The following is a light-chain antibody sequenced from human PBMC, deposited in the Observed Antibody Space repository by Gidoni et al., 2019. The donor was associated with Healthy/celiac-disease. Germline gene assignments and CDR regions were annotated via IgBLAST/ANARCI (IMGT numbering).Light chain of an antibody. CDR1: QSVSSY. V-gene: IGKV3-11*01. CDR3: QQRSNWHT. Sequence: EIVLTPSPATLSLSPRERATLSCRASQSVSSYLAWYQQNPGQAPRLLIYDASNRATGIPARFSGSGSGTDFTLTIISLEPEDFAVYYCQQRSNWHTFGQXTKLEIK. CDR2: DAS. J-gene: IGKJ2*01.